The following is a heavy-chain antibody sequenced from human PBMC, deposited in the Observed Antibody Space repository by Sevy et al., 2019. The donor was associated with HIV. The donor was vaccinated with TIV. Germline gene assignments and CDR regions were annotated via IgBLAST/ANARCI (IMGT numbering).Heavy chain of an antibody. CDR2: IYSDGST. Sequence: GGSLRLSCAASGFPVSSNYMSWVRQAPGKGLEWVSVIYSDGSTYHADSVKGRFTISRDNSKNTLYLHMNNLRPEDTAVYYCARDRYYDASGYYYYYYGMDVWGQGTTVTVSS. J-gene: IGHJ6*02. D-gene: IGHD3-22*01. V-gene: IGHV3-66*01. CDR1: GFPVSSNY. CDR3: ARDRYYDASGYYYYYYGMDV.